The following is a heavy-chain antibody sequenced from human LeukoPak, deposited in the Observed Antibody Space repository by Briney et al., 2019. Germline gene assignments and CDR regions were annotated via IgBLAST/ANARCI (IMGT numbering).Heavy chain of an antibody. Sequence: PSETLSLTCTVSGDSISIGDYYWSWIRQPPGKGLEWIGYTYYSGSTFYNPSLKSRVTISMDTSKNQFSLKLSSVTAADTAVYYCARVAYLDSSAFHFFDYWGQGTPVTVSS. J-gene: IGHJ4*02. V-gene: IGHV4-30-4*01. CDR3: ARVAYLDSSAFHFFDY. CDR2: TYYSGST. CDR1: GDSISIGDYY. D-gene: IGHD3-22*01.